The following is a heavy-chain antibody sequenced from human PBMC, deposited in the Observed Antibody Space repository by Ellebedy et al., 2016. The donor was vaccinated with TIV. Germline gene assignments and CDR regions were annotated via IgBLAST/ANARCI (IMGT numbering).Heavy chain of an antibody. Sequence: PGGSLRLSCAASGFTVSNFAMNWVRQAPGKGLEWVAFIWYDGGNKYYADSVKGRFTISRDNSKNTLYLQMNNLGAEDTAVFYCARNRHVERGDCLDYWGQGTLVTVSS. CDR2: IWYDGGNK. CDR1: GFTVSNFA. CDR3: ARNRHVERGDCLDY. D-gene: IGHD2-21*02. V-gene: IGHV3-33*08. J-gene: IGHJ4*02.